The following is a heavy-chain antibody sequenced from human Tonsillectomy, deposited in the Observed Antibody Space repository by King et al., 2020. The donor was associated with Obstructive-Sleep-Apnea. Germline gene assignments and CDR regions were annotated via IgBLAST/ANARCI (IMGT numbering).Heavy chain of an antibody. Sequence: VQLVESGGGLVKPGGSLRLSCAVSGFTFSSYSMNWVRQAPGKGLEWVSSIRDTSSYIYYADSVKGRFTISRDNAKNSLYLQMNSLRAEDTGVYYCARGMSVSAYYYGMDVWGQGTTVTVSS. CDR3: ARGMSVSAYYYGMDV. CDR2: IRDTSSYI. J-gene: IGHJ6*02. V-gene: IGHV3-21*01. D-gene: IGHD2/OR15-2a*01. CDR1: GFTFSSYS.